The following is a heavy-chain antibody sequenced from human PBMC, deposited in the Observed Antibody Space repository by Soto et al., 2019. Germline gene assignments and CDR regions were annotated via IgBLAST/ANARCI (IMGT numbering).Heavy chain of an antibody. D-gene: IGHD1-1*01. J-gene: IGHJ3*01. CDR1: GLTISGKKY. CDR3: ATWHEREHAYDV. CDR2: LYDVDGS. Sequence: DVQLVESGGGLIQPGESLRLSCAAFGLTISGKKYVAWVRQAPGKGLEWVSALYDVDGSFYADSVKCRFTTSSDSSKTTVYLQMNDLRPDDTAVYYCATWHEREHAYDVWGQGTTVTVS. V-gene: IGHV3-53*01.